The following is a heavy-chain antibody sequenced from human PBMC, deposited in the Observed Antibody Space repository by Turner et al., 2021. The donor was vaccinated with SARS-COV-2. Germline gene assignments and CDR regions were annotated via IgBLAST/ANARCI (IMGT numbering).Heavy chain of an antibody. Sequence: EVQLVESGGGLVQPGGSLRLSCAAYGFTVSRNYMNWVRQAPGKGLEWVSIIYSGGSTFYSDSVKGRFTISRDNSKNTLDLQMNSLRAEDTAVYYCAREVSGSSNTGVYFDYWGQGTLVTVSS. CDR3: AREVSGSSNTGVYFDY. CDR2: IYSGGST. D-gene: IGHD3-10*01. V-gene: IGHV3-66*01. J-gene: IGHJ4*02. CDR1: GFTVSRNY.